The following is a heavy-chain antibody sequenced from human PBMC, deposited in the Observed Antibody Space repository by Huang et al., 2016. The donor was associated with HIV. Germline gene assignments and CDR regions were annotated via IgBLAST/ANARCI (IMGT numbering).Heavy chain of an antibody. CDR2: IVPDDSDT. Sequence: VQLVQSGAEVKKPGESLKISCKGSGYSFSSYCMAWVRQMPGKGLEWMGIIVPDDSDTTYSPSFEGQVTISADKSIGTAYLQWSSLKASDTAMYYCARRFSSSSGYFDYWGQGSLVTVSS. V-gene: IGHV5-51*01. D-gene: IGHD6-6*01. CDR3: ARRFSSSSGYFDY. CDR1: GYSFSSYC. J-gene: IGHJ4*02.